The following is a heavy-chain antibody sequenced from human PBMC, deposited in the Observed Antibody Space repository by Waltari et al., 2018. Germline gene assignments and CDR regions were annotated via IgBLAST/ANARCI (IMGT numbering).Heavy chain of an antibody. CDR2: INDNGRNT. V-gene: IGHV3-23*01. Sequence: EVRLLEFGGGLVQSGGSMRLACAASGFAFPSTAIPWVRQPPGKGLEWFSCINDNGRNTYYADSVKGRFTISRDNSNDILYLQMNSLRADDTAVYYCAKLPGSYYLYYFHYWGQGTLVTVSS. J-gene: IGHJ4*02. CDR1: GFAFPSTA. CDR3: AKLPGSYYLYYFHY. D-gene: IGHD1-26*01.